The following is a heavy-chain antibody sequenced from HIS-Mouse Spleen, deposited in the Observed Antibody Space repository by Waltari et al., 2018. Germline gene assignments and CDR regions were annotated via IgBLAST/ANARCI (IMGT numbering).Heavy chain of an antibody. CDR1: GVSITSSSYY. CDR2: IYYSGST. V-gene: IGHV4-39*07. Sequence: QLQLQESGPGLVKPSETLSLTCTVSGVSITSSSYYLGWIRQPPGKGLEWIGSIYYSGSTYYNPSLKSRVTISVDTSKNQFSLKLSSVTAADTAVYYCAREIPYSSSWYDWYFDLWGRGTLVTVSS. D-gene: IGHD6-13*01. CDR3: AREIPYSSSWYDWYFDL. J-gene: IGHJ2*01.